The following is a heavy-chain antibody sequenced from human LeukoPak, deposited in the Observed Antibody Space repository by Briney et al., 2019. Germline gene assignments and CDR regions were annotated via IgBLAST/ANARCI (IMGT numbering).Heavy chain of an antibody. V-gene: IGHV1-69*05. CDR3: ATGVGATSDAFDI. Sequence: SVKVSCKASGGTFSSYAISWVRQAPGQGLEWMGGIIPIFGTANYAQKFQGRVTITTDESTSTAYMELSSLRSEDTAVYYCATGVGATSDAFDIWGQGTMVTVSS. D-gene: IGHD1-26*01. J-gene: IGHJ3*02. CDR2: IIPIFGTA. CDR1: GGTFSSYA.